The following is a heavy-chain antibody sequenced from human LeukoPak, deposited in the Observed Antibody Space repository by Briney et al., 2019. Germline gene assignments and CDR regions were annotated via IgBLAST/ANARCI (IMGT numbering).Heavy chain of an antibody. CDR1: GDSVSSDSAA. D-gene: IGHD4-17*01. CDR3: ASGPFYGDYDPPDAFDI. V-gene: IGHV6-1*01. Sequence: SQTLSLTCAISGDSVSSDSAAWSWIRQSPSRGLEWLGRTYYRSKWYNEYAISVKSRITISPDTSKNQFSLQLSSVTPEDTAVYYCASGPFYGDYDPPDAFDIWGQGTMVTVSS. CDR2: TYYRSKWYN. J-gene: IGHJ3*02.